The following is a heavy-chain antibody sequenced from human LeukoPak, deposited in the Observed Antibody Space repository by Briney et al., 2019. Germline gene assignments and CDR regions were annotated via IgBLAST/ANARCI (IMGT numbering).Heavy chain of an antibody. CDR3: AKGESSGYYYWQPDY. Sequence: PGGSLRLSCAASGFTFSSYGMHWVRQAPGKGLEWVAFIRYDGSNKYSADSVKGRFTISRDNSKNTLYLQMNSLRAEDTAVYYCAKGESSGYYYWQPDYWGQGTLVTVSS. CDR1: GFTFSSYG. CDR2: IRYDGSNK. D-gene: IGHD3-22*01. V-gene: IGHV3-30*02. J-gene: IGHJ4*02.